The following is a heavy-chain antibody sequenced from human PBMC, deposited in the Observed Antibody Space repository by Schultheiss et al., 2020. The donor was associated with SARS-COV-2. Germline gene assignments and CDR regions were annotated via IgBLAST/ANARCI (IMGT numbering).Heavy chain of an antibody. CDR3: ARDRRERHVYGMDV. D-gene: IGHD1-26*01. Sequence: SQTLSLTCDISGDSVSSYSAAWNWIRQSPSRGLEWLGRTYYRSKWYNDYALSVKSRITINPDTSKNQFSLKLSSVTAADTAVYYCARDRRERHVYGMDVWGQGTTVTVSS. CDR2: TYYRSKWYN. V-gene: IGHV6-1*01. J-gene: IGHJ6*02. CDR1: GDSVSSYSAA.